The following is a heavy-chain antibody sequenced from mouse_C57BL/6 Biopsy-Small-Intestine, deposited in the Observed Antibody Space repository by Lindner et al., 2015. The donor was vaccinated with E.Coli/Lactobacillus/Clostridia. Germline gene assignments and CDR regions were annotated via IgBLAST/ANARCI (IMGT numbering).Heavy chain of an antibody. V-gene: IGHV5-17*01. CDR1: GFTLSDYG. CDR3: ARYDYGYAMDY. Sequence: VQLQESGGGLVKPGGSLKLSCAASGFTLSDYGMHWVRQAPEKGLEWVAYISSGSSTIYYADTVKGRFTISRDNAKNTLFLQMTSLRSEDTAMYYCARYDYGYAMDYWGQGTSVTVSS. D-gene: IGHD2-4*01. CDR2: ISSGSSTI. J-gene: IGHJ4*01.